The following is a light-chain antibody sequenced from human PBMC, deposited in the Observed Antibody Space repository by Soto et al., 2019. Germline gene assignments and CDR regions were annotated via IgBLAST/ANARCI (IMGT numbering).Light chain of an antibody. CDR2: GAS. V-gene: IGKV3-15*01. CDR1: ESVSSN. Sequence: EIVMTQSPATLSVSPGERATLSCRGSESVSSNLAWYQQKPGQAPRLLIYGASTRATGIPARFSGSGSGTEFTLNISSLQSEDFAVYYCQQYNNWPPWTFGQGTKVEIK. CDR3: QQYNNWPPWT. J-gene: IGKJ1*01.